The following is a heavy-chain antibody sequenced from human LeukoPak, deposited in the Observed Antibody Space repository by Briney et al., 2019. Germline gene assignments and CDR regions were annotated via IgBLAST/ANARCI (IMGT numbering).Heavy chain of an antibody. J-gene: IGHJ4*02. CDR3: ARQVRGGPLGY. CDR1: GNSFGDYY. D-gene: IGHD1-1*01. V-gene: IGHV4-4*07. CDR2: IYTSGST. Sequence: PSETLSLTCTVSGNSFGDYYWSWIRQPAGKGLEWIGRIYTSGSTTYNPSLKSRVTMSVDTSKSQFSLNLMSVTAADTAVYYCARQVRGGPLGYWGQGTLVTVSS.